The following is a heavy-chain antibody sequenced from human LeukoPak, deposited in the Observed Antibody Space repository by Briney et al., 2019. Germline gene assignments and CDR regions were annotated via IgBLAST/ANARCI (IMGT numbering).Heavy chain of an antibody. CDR3: ARVYVGYCSGGSCYPH. J-gene: IGHJ4*02. D-gene: IGHD2-15*01. CDR1: GGTFSSYA. CDR2: IIPIFGTA. Sequence: ASVKVSCKASGGTFSSYAISRVRQAPGQGLEWMGGIIPIFGTANYAQKFQGRVTITADESTSTAYMELSSLRSEDTAVYYCARVYVGYCSGGSCYPHWGQGTLVTDSS. V-gene: IGHV1-69*01.